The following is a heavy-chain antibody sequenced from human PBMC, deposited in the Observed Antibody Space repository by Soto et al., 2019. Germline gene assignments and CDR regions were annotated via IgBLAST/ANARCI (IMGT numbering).Heavy chain of an antibody. CDR3: ARSMITFGGVITPPWAYDAFDI. V-gene: IGHV4-30-4*01. CDR2: IYYSGST. D-gene: IGHD3-16*02. CDR1: CCSISNGDYY. J-gene: IGHJ3*02. Sequence: SETPSLNCNVSCCSISNGDYYWSWIRQPPGKGLEWIGYIYYSGSTYYNPSLKSRVTISVDTSKNQFSLKLSSVTAADTAVYYCARSMITFGGVITPPWAYDAFDIWGQGTMVTVSS.